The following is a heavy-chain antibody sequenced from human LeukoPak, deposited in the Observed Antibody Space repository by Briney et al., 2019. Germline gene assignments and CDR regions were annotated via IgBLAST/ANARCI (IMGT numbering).Heavy chain of an antibody. Sequence: AASVKVSCKASGGTFNTYAISWVRQAPGQGLEWMGRFIPIFSTANYAQKFQGRVSITTDESTSTAYMQLSSLRSEDTAMYYCARDLGITGTYDNHCFDYWGQGTLVTVSS. J-gene: IGHJ4*02. CDR2: FIPIFSTA. CDR3: ARDLGITGTYDNHCFDY. CDR1: GGTFNTYA. V-gene: IGHV1-69*05. D-gene: IGHD1-7*01.